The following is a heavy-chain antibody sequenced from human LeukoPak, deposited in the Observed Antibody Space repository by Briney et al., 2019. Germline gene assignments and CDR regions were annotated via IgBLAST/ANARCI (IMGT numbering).Heavy chain of an antibody. J-gene: IGHJ3*02. CDR2: ISGSGGST. Sequence: GGSLRLSCAASGFTFSSYAMSWVRQAPGKGLEWVSAISGSGGSTYYADSVKGRFTISRDNSKNTLYLQMNSLRAEDTAVYYCARDGGYSSDAFDIWGQGTMVTVSS. CDR1: GFTFSSYA. D-gene: IGHD2-21*02. V-gene: IGHV3-23*01. CDR3: ARDGGYSSDAFDI.